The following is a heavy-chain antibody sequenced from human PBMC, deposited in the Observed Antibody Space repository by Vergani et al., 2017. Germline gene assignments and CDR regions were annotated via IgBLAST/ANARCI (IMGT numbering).Heavy chain of an antibody. J-gene: IGHJ4*02. V-gene: IGHV4-38-2*01. CDR3: ARQNPYVSAHVDF. CDR2: VHRNGNT. CDR1: GYSVGSGYY. D-gene: IGHD3-10*02. Sequence: QVDLQESGPGLVKSSETLSLNCAVSGYSVGSGYYWGWIRPPPGRWLEWIGCVHRNGNTYYTSSLRGRATISRDTSKNQFSLRLTSVTAADTAVYYCARQNPYVSAHVDFWGRGVLVTVSA.